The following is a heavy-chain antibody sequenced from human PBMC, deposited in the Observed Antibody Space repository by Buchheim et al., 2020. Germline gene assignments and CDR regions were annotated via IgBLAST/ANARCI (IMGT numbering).Heavy chain of an antibody. CDR2: ISHTGSS. D-gene: IGHD3-16*01. J-gene: IGHJ6*03. Sequence: QVQLQQWGAGLLKPSETLSLTCTVYGGSFSGYFWSWIRQPPGKGLEWIGEISHTGSSNYSPSLESRVTMSVDTSKKQFSLTLKSLTAADTAVYYCARMGDGRQRAYYYYFMDVWGKGTT. CDR3: ARMGDGRQRAYYYYFMDV. CDR1: GGSFSGYF. V-gene: IGHV4-34*01.